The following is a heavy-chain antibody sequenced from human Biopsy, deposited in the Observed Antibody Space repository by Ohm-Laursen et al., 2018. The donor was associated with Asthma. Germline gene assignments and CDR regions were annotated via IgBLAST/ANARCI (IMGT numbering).Heavy chain of an antibody. Sequence: VASVKVSCKASGYTFIGCHIHWMRQAPGQGLEWMGRINPNSGGTNYAQKFQGRVTMTRDTSTSTAYMEVSRLRSDDTAVYYCARGQKSAGDRWFDPWGQGTLVTVSS. J-gene: IGHJ5*02. CDR2: INPNSGGT. CDR3: ARGQKSAGDRWFDP. CDR1: GYTFIGCH. D-gene: IGHD6-13*01. V-gene: IGHV1-2*06.